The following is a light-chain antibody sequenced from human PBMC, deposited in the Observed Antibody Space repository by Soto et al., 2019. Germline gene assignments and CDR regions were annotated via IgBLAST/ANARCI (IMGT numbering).Light chain of an antibody. CDR3: QQRSNWPPIT. J-gene: IGKJ5*01. V-gene: IGKV3-11*01. CDR2: DAS. Sequence: EIVLTQFPATLSWSPGERATLSCRASQSVSSSLAWYPQKPGQAPRLLIYDASNRATGIPARFSGSGSGTDFTLTISSLEPEDFAVYYCQQRSNWPPITFGQGTRLEIK. CDR1: QSVSSS.